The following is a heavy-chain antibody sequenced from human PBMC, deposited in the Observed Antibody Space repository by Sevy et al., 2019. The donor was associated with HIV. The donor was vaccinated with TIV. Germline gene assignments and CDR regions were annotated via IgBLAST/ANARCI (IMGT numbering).Heavy chain of an antibody. CDR1: GYTFTSYG. CDR2: ISAYNGNT. D-gene: IGHD3-22*01. J-gene: IGHJ4*02. Sequence: ASVKVSCKASGYTFTSYGISWVRQAPGQGLEWMGWISAYNGNTNYAQKLQGRVTMTTDTSTGTAYMELRSLRSDDTAVYYCARDGGSAYYYDSSGLGFDYWGQGTLVTVSS. CDR3: ARDGGSAYYYDSSGLGFDY. V-gene: IGHV1-18*01.